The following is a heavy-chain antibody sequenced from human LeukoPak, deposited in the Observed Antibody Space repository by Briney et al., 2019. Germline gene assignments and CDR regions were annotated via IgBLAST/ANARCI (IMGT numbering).Heavy chain of an antibody. CDR1: GFTFSNAW. V-gene: IGHV3-15*07. CDR3: ITAAFVGATAY. J-gene: IGHJ4*02. Sequence: GGSLRLSCAASGFTFSNAWMNWVRQAPGKGLEWVGRIRSKTGGGTIEYAAPVKGRFTISRDDSKDTLYLQIKSLKSEDTAVYHCITAAFVGATAYWGQGALVIVSS. D-gene: IGHD1-26*01. CDR2: IRSKTGGGTI.